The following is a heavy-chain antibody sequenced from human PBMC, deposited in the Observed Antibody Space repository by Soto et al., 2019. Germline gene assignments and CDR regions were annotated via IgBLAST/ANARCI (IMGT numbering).Heavy chain of an antibody. CDR1: GGTFSSYA. D-gene: IGHD3-16*02. CDR2: INPNTGYT. Sequence: ASVKVSCKASGGTFSSYAISWVRQAAGQGLEWMGWINPNTGYTDYAQKFQDRVTMTGNTSITTAYMELSGLRSEDTAVYYCVRGRVMITFGVVIVIDYWGQGSPVTVSS. J-gene: IGHJ4*02. CDR3: VRGRVMITFGVVIVIDY. V-gene: IGHV1-8*02.